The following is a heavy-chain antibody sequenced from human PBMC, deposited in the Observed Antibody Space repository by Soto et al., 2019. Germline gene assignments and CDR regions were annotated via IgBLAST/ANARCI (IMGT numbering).Heavy chain of an antibody. CDR1: GYTFTGYY. CDR2: INPNSGGT. J-gene: IGHJ3*02. D-gene: IGHD3-9*01. V-gene: IGHV1-2*04. CDR3: ARELRYFDWLLSFDAFDI. Sequence: ASVKASCKSSGYTFTGYYMHCVRQAPGQGLEWMGWINPNSGGTNYAQKFQGWVTMTRDTSISTAYMELSRLRSDDTAVYYCARELRYFDWLLSFDAFDIWGQGTMVTVSS.